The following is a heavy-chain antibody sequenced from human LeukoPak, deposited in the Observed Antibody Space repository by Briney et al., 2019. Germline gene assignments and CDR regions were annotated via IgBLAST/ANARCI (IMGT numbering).Heavy chain of an antibody. CDR1: GGTFSSYA. D-gene: IGHD6-6*01. J-gene: IGHJ5*02. CDR3: AGVLLIAARPTSHNWFDP. CDR2: IIPIFGTA. Sequence: RRASVKVSCKASGGTFSSYAISWVRQAPGQGLEWMGGIIPIFGTANYAQKFQGRVTITADESTSTAYMELSSLRSEDTAVYYCAGVLLIAARPTSHNWFDPWGQGTLVTVSS. V-gene: IGHV1-69*13.